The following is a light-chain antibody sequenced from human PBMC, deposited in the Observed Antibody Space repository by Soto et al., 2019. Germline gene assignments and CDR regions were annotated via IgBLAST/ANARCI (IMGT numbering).Light chain of an antibody. CDR2: GAS. CDR3: QQYYNWPPWT. CDR1: QSVSSN. Sequence: EIVMTQSPATLPVSPGERATLSCRASQSVSSNLAWYQQKPGQAPRLLIYGASTRATGIPARFSGSGSGTEFTLTISSLQSEDFAVYYCQQYYNWPPWTFGQGTKVEIK. V-gene: IGKV3-15*01. J-gene: IGKJ1*01.